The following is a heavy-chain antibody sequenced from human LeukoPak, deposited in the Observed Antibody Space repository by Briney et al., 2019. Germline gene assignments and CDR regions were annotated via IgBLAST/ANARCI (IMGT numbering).Heavy chain of an antibody. CDR2: ISPSGNYI. J-gene: IGHJ6*02. CDR1: ELTFSGYT. CDR3: ARGIAASGYTMDV. Sequence: GGSLRLSCAASELTFSGYTMNWVRQAPGKGLEWVASISPSGNYIYYADSVKGRFTISRDNAKNSLFLQMNSLRAEDTAVYSCARGIAASGYTMDVWGRGTTVTVSS. V-gene: IGHV3-21*01. D-gene: IGHD6-13*01.